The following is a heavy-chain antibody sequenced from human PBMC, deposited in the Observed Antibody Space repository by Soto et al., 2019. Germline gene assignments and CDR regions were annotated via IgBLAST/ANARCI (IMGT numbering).Heavy chain of an antibody. V-gene: IGHV3-23*01. J-gene: IGHJ4*02. CDR1: GFTFSNYV. D-gene: IGHD2-2*01. CDR3: AKGSASTRPYYFDY. CDR2: LTGSSGST. Sequence: EVQLLESGGGLVQPGGSLRLSCAASGFTFSNYVMNWVRQAPGKGLEWVSALTGSSGSTYYADSVKGRFTISRDHPRNTLDLEMNSLRAEDTAVYYCAKGSASTRPYYFDYWGQGTLVTVSS.